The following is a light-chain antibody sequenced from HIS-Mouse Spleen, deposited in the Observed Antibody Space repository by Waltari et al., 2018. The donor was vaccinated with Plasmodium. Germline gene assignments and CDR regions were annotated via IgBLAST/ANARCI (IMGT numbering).Light chain of an antibody. CDR2: YYSDSDK. V-gene: IGLV5-37*01. Sequence: QPVLTQPPSSSASPGESARLTCTLPSHINVASYNLYWYQQKPGSPPRYLLYYYSDSDKGQGSGVPSRFSGSKDASANTGILLISGLQSEDEADYYCMIWPSNASGVFGGGTKLTVL. CDR3: MIWPSNASGV. CDR1: SHINVASYN. J-gene: IGLJ3*02.